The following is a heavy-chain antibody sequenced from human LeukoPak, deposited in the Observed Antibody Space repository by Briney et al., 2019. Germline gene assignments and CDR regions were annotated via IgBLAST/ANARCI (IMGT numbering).Heavy chain of an antibody. D-gene: IGHD5-18*01. V-gene: IGHV3-9*03. CDR1: GFTFDDYN. CDR2: ISWNSGSI. J-gene: IGHJ4*02. Sequence: GGSLRLSCAASGFTFDDYNMHWVRQAPGKGLEWVSGISWNSGSIAYADSVEGRFTISRDNAKNSLYLQMNSLRAEDMALYYCAKGGPGRGYSYYFDYWGQGTLVTVSS. CDR3: AKGGPGRGYSYYFDY.